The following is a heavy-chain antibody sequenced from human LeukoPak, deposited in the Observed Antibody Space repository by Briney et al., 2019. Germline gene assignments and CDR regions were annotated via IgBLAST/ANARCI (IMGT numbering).Heavy chain of an antibody. CDR2: IIPIFGTA. D-gene: IGHD2-2*01. CDR3: ARTTGQYCSSTSCYPDY. CDR1: GGTFSSYA. Sequence: SVKVSCKASGGTFSSYAISWVRQAPGQGLEWMGGIIPIFGTANYAQKFQGRVTITADESTSTAYMELSSLRSEDTAVYYCARTTGQYCSSTSCYPDYWGQGTLVTVSS. J-gene: IGHJ4*02. V-gene: IGHV1-69*13.